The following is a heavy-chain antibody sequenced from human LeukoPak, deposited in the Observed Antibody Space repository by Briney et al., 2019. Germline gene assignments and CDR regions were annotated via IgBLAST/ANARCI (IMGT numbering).Heavy chain of an antibody. J-gene: IGHJ5*02. CDR1: GGSISSSSYY. Sequence: PSETLSLTCTVSGGSISSSSYYWGWIRQPPGKGLEWIGSIYYSGSTYYNPSLKSRVTMSVDTSKNQFSLKLSSVTAADTAVYYCARGTTGAYNWFDPWGQGTLVTVSS. D-gene: IGHD4-11*01. CDR2: IYYSGST. CDR3: ARGTTGAYNWFDP. V-gene: IGHV4-39*07.